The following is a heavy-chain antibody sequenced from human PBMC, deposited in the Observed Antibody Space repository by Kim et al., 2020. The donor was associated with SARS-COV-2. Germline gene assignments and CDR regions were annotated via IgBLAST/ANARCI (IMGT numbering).Heavy chain of an antibody. Sequence: SETLSLTCTVSGSSISDYYWSWIRQPPGTGLECIGYIYSGHTDYSPSLKSRATISVDTSRNQVSLILRSVTAADTAIYYFARIAPGWYTVNCGQGTLPTV. V-gene: IGHV4-59*13. D-gene: IGHD6-19*01. CDR1: GSSISDYY. CDR3: ARIAPGWYTVN. CDR2: IYSGHT. J-gene: IGHJ4*02.